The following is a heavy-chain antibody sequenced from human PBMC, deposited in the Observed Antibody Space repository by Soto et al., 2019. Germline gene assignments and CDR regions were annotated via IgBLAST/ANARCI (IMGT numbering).Heavy chain of an antibody. D-gene: IGHD6-6*01. J-gene: IGHJ4*02. Sequence: ASVKVSCKASGYTFTGYYMHWVRQAPGQGLEWMGWINPNSGGTNYAQKFQGRVTMTRDTSISTAYMELSRLRSDDTAVYYCAIPSEYSSSKPDYWGQGTLVTISS. CDR1: GYTFTGYY. V-gene: IGHV1-2*02. CDR3: AIPSEYSSSKPDY. CDR2: INPNSGGT.